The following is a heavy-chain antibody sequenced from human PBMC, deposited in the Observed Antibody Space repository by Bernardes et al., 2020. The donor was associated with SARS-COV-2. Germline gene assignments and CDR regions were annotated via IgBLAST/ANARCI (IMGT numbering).Heavy chain of an antibody. Sequence: GGSLRLSCAASGFSFSTYDMHWVRQAPGKGLEWVAFIWFDGSQKHYADSVKGRFTVTRDGSKNTLYLHMTSLRAEDTAVYYCAREVIQGIDGYNYKTVDIWGQWTMVTVSA. CDR1: GFSFSTYD. V-gene: IGHV3-33*01. CDR2: IWFDGSQK. J-gene: IGHJ3*02. CDR3: AREVIQGIDGYNYKTVDI. D-gene: IGHD5-12*01.